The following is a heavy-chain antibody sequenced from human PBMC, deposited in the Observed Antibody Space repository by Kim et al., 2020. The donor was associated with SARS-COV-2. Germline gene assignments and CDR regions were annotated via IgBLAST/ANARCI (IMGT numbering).Heavy chain of an antibody. CDR3: ASSSAVRGVTYYYFYGMDV. CDR1: GYTFTGYY. CDR2: INPNSGAT. D-gene: IGHD3-10*01. Sequence: ASVKVSCKASGYTFTGYYLHWVRQAPGQGLEWMGWINPNSGATRYAQKFQGRVTMTRDTSISTAYMDLSRLRSDDTAVYYCASSSAVRGVTYYYFYGMDVLGQGTTVTVSS. J-gene: IGHJ6*02. V-gene: IGHV1-2*02.